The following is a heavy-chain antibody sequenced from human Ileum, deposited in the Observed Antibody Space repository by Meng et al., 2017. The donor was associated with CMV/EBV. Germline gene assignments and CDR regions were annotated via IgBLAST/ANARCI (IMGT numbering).Heavy chain of an antibody. CDR1: GGSISSSSYY. J-gene: IGHJ4*02. CDR2: IYYSGST. V-gene: IGHV4-39*01. Sequence: SETLSLTCTVSGGSISSSSYYWGWIRHPPGKGLEWIGSIYYSGSTSYNPSLKSRVTISVDTSKNQFSLKLSSVTAADTAVYYCARKDQYFDYWGQGTLVTVSS. CDR3: ARKDQYFDY.